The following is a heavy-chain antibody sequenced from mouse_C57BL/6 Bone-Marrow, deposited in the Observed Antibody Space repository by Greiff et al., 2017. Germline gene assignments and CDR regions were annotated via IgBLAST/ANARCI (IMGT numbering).Heavy chain of an antibody. CDR2: IHPRDGST. D-gene: IGHD1-1*01. J-gene: IGHJ1*03. V-gene: IGHV1-85*01. CDR1: GYTFTSYD. Sequence: LVESGPELVKPGASVKLSCKASGYTFTSYDINWVKQRPGQGLEWIGWIHPRDGSTKYNEKFKGKATLTVDTSSSTAYMELHSLTSEDSAVYFCARDYGSSYWYFDVWGTGTTVTVSS. CDR3: ARDYGSSYWYFDV.